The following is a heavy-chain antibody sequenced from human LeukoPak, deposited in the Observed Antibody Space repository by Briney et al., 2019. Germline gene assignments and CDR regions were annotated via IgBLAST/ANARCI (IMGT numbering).Heavy chain of an antibody. J-gene: IGHJ3*02. Sequence: PSETLSLTCTVSGGSISDYYWSWIRQSPGKGLEWIGYIYHSGTTNYNPSLKSRVTISVDTSKNQFSLKLSSVTAADTAVYYCARDGADELVEMTFEGAFDIWGQGTMVTVSS. CDR2: IYHSGTT. D-gene: IGHD5-24*01. CDR1: GGSISDYY. V-gene: IGHV4-59*12. CDR3: ARDGADELVEMTFEGAFDI.